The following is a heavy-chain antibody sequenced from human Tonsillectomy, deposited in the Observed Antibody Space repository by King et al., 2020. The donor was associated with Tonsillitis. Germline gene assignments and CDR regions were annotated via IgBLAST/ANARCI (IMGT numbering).Heavy chain of an antibody. V-gene: IGHV3-48*03. CDR2: ISGSGATI. D-gene: IGHD1-7*01. CDR3: ASGTTRRLDY. J-gene: IGHJ4*02. Sequence: DVQLVESGGGLVQPGGSLRISCAASGLTFSDYEMNWVRQAPGKGLEWISYISGSGATIHSADSVKGRFTISRVNAKNSVYLQMNSLRAEDTAIYFCASGTTRRLDYWGQGTLVTVSS. CDR1: GLTFSDYE.